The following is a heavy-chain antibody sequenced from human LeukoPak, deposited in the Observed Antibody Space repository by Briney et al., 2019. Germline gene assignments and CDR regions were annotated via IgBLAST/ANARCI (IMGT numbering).Heavy chain of an antibody. J-gene: IGHJ4*02. D-gene: IGHD2-15*01. Sequence: PSETLSLTCTVSGGSISGSTYYWSWIRQPAGKGLEWIGRIYTSGSTNYNPSLKSRVTMSVDTSKNQFSLKLSSVTAADTAVYYCARYYCSGGSCYGYFDYWGQGTLVTVSS. V-gene: IGHV4-61*02. CDR3: ARYYCSGGSCYGYFDY. CDR1: GGSISGSTYY. CDR2: IYTSGST.